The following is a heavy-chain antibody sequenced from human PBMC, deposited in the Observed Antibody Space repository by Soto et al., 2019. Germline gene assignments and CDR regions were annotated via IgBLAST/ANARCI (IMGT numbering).Heavy chain of an antibody. Sequence: PGGSLRLSCAASGFTFISYAMSCVLHSPGKGLEWVSAISGSGGNTYYADSVKGRFTISRDKSKNTLYLQMNSLRAEDTAVYYYAKAMVTTVTAFDYWGKGILVTVSS. CDR3: AKAMVTTVTAFDY. D-gene: IGHD4-4*01. CDR1: GFTFISYA. CDR2: ISGSGGNT. V-gene: IGHV3-23*01. J-gene: IGHJ4*02.